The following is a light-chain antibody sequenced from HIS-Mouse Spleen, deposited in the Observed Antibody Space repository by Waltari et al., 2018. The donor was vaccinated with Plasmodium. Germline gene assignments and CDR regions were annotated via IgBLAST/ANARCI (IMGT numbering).Light chain of an antibody. J-gene: IGLJ3*02. Sequence: SYELTQPPSVSVSPGQTARITCSGDALPKKYATWYPQKSGQAPVMVISEDSKRPTGIPERFSGSSSGTMATLTISGAQVEDEADYYCYSTDSSGNHRVFGGGTKLTVL. CDR3: YSTDSSGNHRV. V-gene: IGLV3-10*01. CDR2: EDS. CDR1: ALPKKY.